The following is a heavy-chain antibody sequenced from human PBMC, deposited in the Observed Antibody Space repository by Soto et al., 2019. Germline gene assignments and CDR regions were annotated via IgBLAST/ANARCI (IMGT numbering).Heavy chain of an antibody. D-gene: IGHD3-9*01. CDR2: LYTGGSA. J-gene: IGHJ4*02. Sequence: GGSLRLSCAASGISVTDHYMTWVRQAPGKGLEWVSVLYTGGSAYCGDSVKGRFTISRDSSTNTLYLQMNSLKVGDTAFYFCARSFNDWTTYFDYWSEGTLVTVSS. CDR1: GISVTDHY. V-gene: IGHV3-53*01. CDR3: ARSFNDWTTYFDY.